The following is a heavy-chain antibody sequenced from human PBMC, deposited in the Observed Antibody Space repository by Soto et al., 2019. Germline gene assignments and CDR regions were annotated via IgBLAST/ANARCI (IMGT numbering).Heavy chain of an antibody. CDR3: ASAQATVGLFDY. CDR2: IFTGGGT. D-gene: IGHD4-4*01. CDR1: GFTVSSNY. Sequence: EVQLVESGGGLIQPGGSLRLSCAASGFTVSSNYMSWVRQAPGKGLEWVSVIFTGGGTYYADSVKGRFTISRDSSKNTLYLQMNSLRAEDTAVYYCASAQATVGLFDYWGQGTLVTVSS. V-gene: IGHV3-53*01. J-gene: IGHJ4*02.